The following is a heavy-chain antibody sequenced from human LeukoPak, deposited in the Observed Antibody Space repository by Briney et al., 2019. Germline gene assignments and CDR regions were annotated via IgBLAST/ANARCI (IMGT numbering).Heavy chain of an antibody. CDR1: GGSISSSSYY. V-gene: IGHV3-23*01. J-gene: IGHJ6*03. CDR2: ISGSGGST. CDR3: AKFDYDFWSGLMSYYYYYYMDV. D-gene: IGHD3-3*01. Sequence: PSETLSLTCTVSGGSISSSSYYWGWIRQPPGKGLEWVSAISGSGGSTYYADSVKGRFTISRDNSKNTLYLQMNSLRAEDTAVYYCAKFDYDFWSGLMSYYYYYYMDVWGKGTTVTISS.